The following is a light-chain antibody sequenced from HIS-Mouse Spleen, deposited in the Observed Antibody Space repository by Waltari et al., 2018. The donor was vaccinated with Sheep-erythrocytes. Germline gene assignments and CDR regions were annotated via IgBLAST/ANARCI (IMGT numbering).Light chain of an antibody. J-gene: IGLJ3*02. CDR2: SDD. V-gene: IGLV1-36*01. CDR3: AAWDDSLNGWV. Sequence: QSVLTQPPSVSEAPRQRVTTSCSGSSSNIGNNAVNWYQQLPGKAPKLLIYSDDLLPSGVVDRCSGARSGTSASLAISGLQSEDEADYYCAAWDDSLNGWVFGGGTKLTVL. CDR1: SSNIGNNA.